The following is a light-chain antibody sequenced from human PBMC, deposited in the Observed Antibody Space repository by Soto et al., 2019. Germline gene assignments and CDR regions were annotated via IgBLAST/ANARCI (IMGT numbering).Light chain of an antibody. CDR2: FTS. CDR3: QHYNTWPLT. CDR1: QSLSSH. J-gene: IGKJ4*01. V-gene: IGKV3-15*01. Sequence: EIVMTQSPATLSVSPGERTTLSCMASQSLSSHLAWYQQKPGQAPRLLTYFTSTRSTGIPARFSGSGSGTDFTLTISSLQSEDFEVYYWQHYNTWPLTCGGGTKVETK.